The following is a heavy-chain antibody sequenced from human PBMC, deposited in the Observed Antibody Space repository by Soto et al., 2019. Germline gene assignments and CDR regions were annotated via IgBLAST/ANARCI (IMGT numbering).Heavy chain of an antibody. J-gene: IGHJ6*02. Sequence: GGSLRLSCAASGFSFSDFGMHWVRRAPGKGLEWVAVVWYDGSNEYYADSVKGRFTISRDNSKNTLYLQMNSLRAEDTAVYHCAGTSGIPYYKAMDVWGQGTTVTVSS. CDR2: VWYDGSNE. D-gene: IGHD3-10*01. V-gene: IGHV3-33*01. CDR1: GFSFSDFG. CDR3: AGTSGIPYYKAMDV.